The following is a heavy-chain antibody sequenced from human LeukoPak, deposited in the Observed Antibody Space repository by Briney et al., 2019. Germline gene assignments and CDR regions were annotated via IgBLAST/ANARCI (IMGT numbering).Heavy chain of an antibody. CDR2: ISYDGSNK. J-gene: IGHJ6*03. CDR1: GFTFSSYA. Sequence: PGGSLRLSCAASGFTFSSYAMHWVRQAPGKGLEWVAVISYDGSNKYYADSVKGRFTISRDNSKNTLYVQMNRLRAEDTAVYYCAKDWDPLSISEYYMDVWGQGTTVTVSS. D-gene: IGHD3-3*01. V-gene: IGHV3-30-3*01. CDR3: AKDWDPLSISEYYMDV.